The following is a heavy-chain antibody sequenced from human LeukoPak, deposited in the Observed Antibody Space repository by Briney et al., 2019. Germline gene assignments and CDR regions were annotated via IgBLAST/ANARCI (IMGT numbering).Heavy chain of an antibody. D-gene: IGHD3-10*01. CDR1: GFTFSSYA. CDR3: ARRLFDSGTGGPFDI. CDR2: ISYDGSNK. V-gene: IGHV3-30-3*01. J-gene: IGHJ3*02. Sequence: GGSLRLSCAASGFTFSSYAMHWVRQAPGKGLEWVAVISYDGSNKYYADSVKGRFTISRDNSKNTLYLQMNSLRGEDTAVYYCARRLFDSGTGGPFDIWGQGTMVTVSS.